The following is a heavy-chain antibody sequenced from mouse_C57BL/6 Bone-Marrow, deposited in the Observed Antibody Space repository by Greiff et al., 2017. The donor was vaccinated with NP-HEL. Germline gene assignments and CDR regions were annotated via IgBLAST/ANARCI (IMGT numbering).Heavy chain of an antibody. V-gene: IGHV14-4*01. CDR3: TTRHYGNFDY. J-gene: IGHJ2*01. CDR1: GFNIKDDY. Sequence: VQLKQSGAELVRPGASVKLSCTASGFNIKDDYMHWVKQRPEQGLEWIGWIDPENGDTEYASKFQGKATITADTSSNTAYLQLSSLTSEDTAVYYCTTRHYGNFDYWGQGTTLTVSS. D-gene: IGHD1-1*01. CDR2: IDPENGDT.